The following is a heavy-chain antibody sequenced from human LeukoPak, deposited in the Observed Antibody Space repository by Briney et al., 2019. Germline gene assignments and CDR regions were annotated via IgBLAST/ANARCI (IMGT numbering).Heavy chain of an antibody. CDR1: GGTFSSYT. Sequence: ASVRVSCKASGGTFSSYTISWVPQAPGQGLEWMGRIIPILGIANYAQKFQGRVTITADKSTSTAYMELSSLGSEDTAVYYCARDGDYYDSSGVYFDYWGQGTLVTVSS. J-gene: IGHJ4*02. CDR3: ARDGDYYDSSGVYFDY. CDR2: IIPILGIA. V-gene: IGHV1-69*10. D-gene: IGHD3-22*01.